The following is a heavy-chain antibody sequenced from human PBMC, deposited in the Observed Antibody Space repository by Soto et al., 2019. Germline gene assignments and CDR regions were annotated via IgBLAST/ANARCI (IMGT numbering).Heavy chain of an antibody. CDR3: AGGSLLDYYGMDV. CDR2: IYYSGST. D-gene: IGHD2-8*02. Sequence: QVQLQESGPGLVKPSQTLSLTCTVSGGSISSGGYYWSWIRQHPGKGLEWIGYIYYSGSTYYNPSLGRRVTVAVDTSKNQFSRKLSSVTAGDTAVYYWAGGSLLDYYGMDVWGQGTTVTVSS. CDR1: GGSISSGGYY. V-gene: IGHV4-31*03. J-gene: IGHJ6*02.